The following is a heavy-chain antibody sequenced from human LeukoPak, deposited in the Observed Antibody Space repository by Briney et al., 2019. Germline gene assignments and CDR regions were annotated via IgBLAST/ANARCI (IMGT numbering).Heavy chain of an antibody. Sequence: SETLSLTCTVSGGSISSSSYYWGWIRQPPGKGLEWIGSIYYSGSTYYNPSLKSRVTISVDTSKNQFSLKLSSVTAADTAVYYCARESGCSSTSCAAEFDYWGQGTLVTVSS. CDR1: GGSISSSSYY. J-gene: IGHJ4*02. V-gene: IGHV4-39*07. CDR2: IYYSGST. D-gene: IGHD2-2*01. CDR3: ARESGCSSTSCAAEFDY.